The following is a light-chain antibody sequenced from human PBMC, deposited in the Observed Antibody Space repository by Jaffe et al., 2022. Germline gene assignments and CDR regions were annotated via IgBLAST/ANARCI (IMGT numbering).Light chain of an antibody. CDR3: QQYYSAPLT. CDR2: WAS. CDR1: QSVLYSSNNKNY. V-gene: IGKV4-1*01. J-gene: IGKJ4*01. Sequence: DIVMTQSPDSLAVSLGERATINCKSSQSVLYSSNNKNYLAWYQQKPGQPPKLLIYWASTRESGVPDRFSSSGSGTDFTLTISSLQAEDVAVYYCQQYYSAPLTFGGGTKVEIK.